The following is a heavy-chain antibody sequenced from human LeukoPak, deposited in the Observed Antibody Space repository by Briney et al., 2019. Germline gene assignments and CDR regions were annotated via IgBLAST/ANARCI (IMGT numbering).Heavy chain of an antibody. V-gene: IGHV4-59*01. CDR2: IYYSGST. CDR3: ARMSGYYSPYFDY. D-gene: IGHD3-22*01. Sequence: TSETLSLTCTVSGGSISSYYWSWIRQPPGKGLEWIGYIYYSGSTNYNPSLKSRVTISVDTSKNQFSLKLSSVTAADTAVYYCARMSGYYSPYFDYWGQGTLVTVSS. J-gene: IGHJ4*02. CDR1: GGSISSYY.